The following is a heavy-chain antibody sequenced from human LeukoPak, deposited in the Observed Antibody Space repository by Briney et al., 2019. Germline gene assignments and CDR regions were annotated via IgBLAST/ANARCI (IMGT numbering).Heavy chain of an antibody. Sequence: SETLSLTSTVSGGSIDSYYWSWIRQPPRKGLEWIGYIYYTGSTEYHPSLKSRVTISLDTSKNQFSLKLTSVTAADTAVYYCARVYQSAEYYFDYWGQGNLVSVSS. V-gene: IGHV4-59*01. CDR2: IYYTGST. CDR3: ARVYQSAEYYFDY. J-gene: IGHJ4*02. D-gene: IGHD2-2*01. CDR1: GGSIDSYY.